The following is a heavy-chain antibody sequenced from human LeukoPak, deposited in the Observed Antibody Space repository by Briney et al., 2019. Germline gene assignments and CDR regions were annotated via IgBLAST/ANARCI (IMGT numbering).Heavy chain of an antibody. CDR1: GGSFSGYY. J-gene: IGHJ3*02. CDR3: ASGAYYYDSSGSAYDAFDI. D-gene: IGHD3-22*01. CDR2: INHSGST. Sequence: PSETLSLTCAVYGGSFSGYYWSWIRQPPGKGLEWIGEINHSGSTNYNPSLKSRVTISVDTSKNQFSLKLSSVTAADTAVYYCASGAYYYDSSGSAYDAFDIWGQGTMVTVSS. V-gene: IGHV4-34*01.